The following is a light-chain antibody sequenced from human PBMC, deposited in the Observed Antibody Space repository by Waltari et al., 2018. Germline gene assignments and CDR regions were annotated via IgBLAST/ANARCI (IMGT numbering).Light chain of an antibody. V-gene: IGKV1-33*01. CDR2: DAS. Sequence: DIQMTQFPSSLSAVVGDRVIISCQASQDIRNHLNWYQQQPGKAPKLLIYDASNLETGVPSRFSGSGFGTDFTFIINSLQPEDIATYYCQLYDHDRPGLTFGGGTQV. CDR3: QLYDHDRPGLT. CDR1: QDIRNH. J-gene: IGKJ4*01.